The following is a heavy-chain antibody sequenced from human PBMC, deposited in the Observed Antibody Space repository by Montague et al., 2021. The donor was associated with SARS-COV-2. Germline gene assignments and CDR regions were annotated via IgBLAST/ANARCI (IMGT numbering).Heavy chain of an antibody. CDR3: ARERADDGWTHDAFDI. CDR2: IWYDGSNK. Sequence: SLRLSCAASGFTFSSYGMHWVRQAPGKGLEWVAVIWYDGSNKYYADSVKGRFTISRDNSKNTLYLQMNSLRAEDTAVYYCARERADDGWTHDAFDIWGQGTMVTVSS. J-gene: IGHJ3*02. D-gene: IGHD5-24*01. V-gene: IGHV3-33*01. CDR1: GFTFSSYG.